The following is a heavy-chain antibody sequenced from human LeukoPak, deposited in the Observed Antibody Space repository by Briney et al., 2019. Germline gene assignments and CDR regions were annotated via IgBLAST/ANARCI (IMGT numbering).Heavy chain of an antibody. CDR2: GSESGGT. V-gene: IGHV4-34*01. J-gene: IGHJ4*02. Sequence: PSETLSLTCAVYGGSLNGHYWSWIRQPPGKGLEWIGEGSESGGTKFNPSLKSRVTISVDTSKNQFSLKLSSVTAADTAVYYCARHKSGSPPGYWGQGTLVTVSS. D-gene: IGHD1-26*01. CDR1: GGSLNGHY. CDR3: ARHKSGSPPGY.